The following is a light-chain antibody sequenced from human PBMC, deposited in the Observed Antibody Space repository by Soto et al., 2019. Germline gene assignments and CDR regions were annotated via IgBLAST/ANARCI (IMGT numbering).Light chain of an antibody. CDR2: EVT. Sequence: QSALTQPASVSGSPGQSITISCTGTSSDIGRYNFVSWYQQPPGKAPKLLFYEVTNRPSGVSNRFSGSKSGNSASLTIFGLQSEDEADYYCSSYTSVPTVVVFGTGTKLTVL. J-gene: IGLJ1*01. CDR1: SSDIGRYNF. CDR3: SSYTSVPTVVV. V-gene: IGLV2-14*01.